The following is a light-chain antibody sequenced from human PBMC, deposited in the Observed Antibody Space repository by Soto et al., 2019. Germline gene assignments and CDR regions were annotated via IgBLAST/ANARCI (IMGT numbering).Light chain of an antibody. J-gene: IGKJ1*01. CDR2: EAS. CDR3: QQYNGYWT. Sequence: DIQMTQSPSTLSASVGDRVTITCRASQSISDSLAWYQQKPGKAPKLLIYEASSLKGGVPSRFSGSRSGTEYTLTISSLQPDDFATYYCQQYNGYWTFGQGTKVEIK. CDR1: QSISDS. V-gene: IGKV1-5*03.